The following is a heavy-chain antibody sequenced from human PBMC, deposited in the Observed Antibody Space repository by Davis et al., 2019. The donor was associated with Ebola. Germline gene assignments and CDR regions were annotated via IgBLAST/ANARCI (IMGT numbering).Heavy chain of an antibody. Sequence: PGGSLRLSCAASGFTFGTFAMHWVRQAPGKGLQWVGVVSHSERERFYADSVEGRFTITRDNSENTLYLQMNSLTTDDTAVYYCARAGFDEVLDYWGQGTPVTVSS. V-gene: IGHV3-30*04. CDR3: ARAGFDEVLDY. D-gene: IGHD3-3*01. J-gene: IGHJ4*02. CDR1: GFTFGTFA. CDR2: VSHSERER.